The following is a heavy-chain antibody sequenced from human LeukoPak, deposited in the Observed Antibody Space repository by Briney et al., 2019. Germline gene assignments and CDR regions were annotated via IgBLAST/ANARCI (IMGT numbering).Heavy chain of an antibody. Sequence: SETLSLTCTVSGASITTYYWSWIRQPAGKGLEWIGRMYTSGSTNYNPSLKSRVTMSVDTSKNQLSLKLSSVTAADTAVYFCARDNGGDYWYSDIWGRGTLVTVSS. CDR2: MYTSGST. CDR3: ARDNGGDYWYSDI. CDR1: GASITTYY. D-gene: IGHD2-21*01. J-gene: IGHJ2*01. V-gene: IGHV4-4*07.